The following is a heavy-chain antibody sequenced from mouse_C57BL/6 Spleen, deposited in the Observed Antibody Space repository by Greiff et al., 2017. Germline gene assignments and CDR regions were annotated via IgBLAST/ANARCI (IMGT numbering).Heavy chain of an antibody. CDR1: GYAFSSSW. CDR3: ARRGGIYYYAMDY. J-gene: IGHJ4*01. V-gene: IGHV1-82*01. Sequence: QVQLKQSGPELVKPGASVKISCKASGYAFSSSWMNWVKQRPGKGLEWIGRIYPGDGDTNYNGKFKGKATLTADKSSSTAYMQLSSLTSEDYEVYFCARRGGIYYYAMDYWGQGTSVTVSS. CDR2: IYPGDGDT.